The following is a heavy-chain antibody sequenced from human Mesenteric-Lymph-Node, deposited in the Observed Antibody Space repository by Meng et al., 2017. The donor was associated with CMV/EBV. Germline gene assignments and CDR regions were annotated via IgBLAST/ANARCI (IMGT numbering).Heavy chain of an antibody. V-gene: IGHV3-7*01. CDR2: IKQDGSQK. J-gene: IGHJ4*02. CDR3: ATSLTYCSSSNCYRAFDN. Sequence: ETLSLTCAASGFTFSSYWMSWVRQTPGKGLEWVANIKQDGSQKDYVDSVKGRFTLSRDNAKNSLYLQMESLRAEDTAVYYCATSLTYCSSSNCYRAFDNWGQGTLVTVSS. CDR1: GFTFSSYW. D-gene: IGHD2-2*01.